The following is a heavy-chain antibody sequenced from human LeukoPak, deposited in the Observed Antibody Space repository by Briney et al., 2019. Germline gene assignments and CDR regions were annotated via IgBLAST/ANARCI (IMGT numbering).Heavy chain of an antibody. Sequence: GESLKISCKGSGYIFTSYWISWVRQMPGKGLGWMGRIDPSDSYTNYSPSFQGHVTISADKSISTAYLQWSSLKASDTAMYYCARGYCSGGSCYVIDYYFDYWGQGTLVTVSS. D-gene: IGHD2-15*01. CDR2: IDPSDSYT. J-gene: IGHJ4*02. CDR3: ARGYCSGGSCYVIDYYFDY. V-gene: IGHV5-10-1*01. CDR1: GYIFTSYW.